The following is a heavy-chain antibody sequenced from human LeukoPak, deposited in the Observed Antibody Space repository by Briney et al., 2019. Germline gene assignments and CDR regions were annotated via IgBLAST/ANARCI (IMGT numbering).Heavy chain of an antibody. J-gene: IGHJ4*02. Sequence: SETLSLTCAVYGGSFSGYYWSWIRQPPGKGLEWIGEINHSGSTNYSPSLKSRVTISVDTSKNQFSLKLSSVTAADTAVYYCARGPDENYVLLDYWGQGTLVTVSS. CDR1: GGSFSGYY. CDR3: ARGPDENYVLLDY. CDR2: INHSGST. V-gene: IGHV4-34*01. D-gene: IGHD1-7*01.